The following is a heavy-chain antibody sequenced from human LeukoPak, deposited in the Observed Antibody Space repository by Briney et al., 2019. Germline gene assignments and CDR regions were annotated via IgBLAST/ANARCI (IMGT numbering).Heavy chain of an antibody. Sequence: PGGSLRLSCAASGFTFSSYAMSWVRQAPGKGLEWVSVISGSGGSTYYADSVKGRFTISRDNSKNTLYLQMNSLRAEDTAVYYCAKAQGPYGSGANYYFDYWGQGTLVTVSS. CDR2: ISGSGGST. CDR1: GFTFSSYA. J-gene: IGHJ4*02. V-gene: IGHV3-23*01. CDR3: AKAQGPYGSGANYYFDY. D-gene: IGHD3-10*01.